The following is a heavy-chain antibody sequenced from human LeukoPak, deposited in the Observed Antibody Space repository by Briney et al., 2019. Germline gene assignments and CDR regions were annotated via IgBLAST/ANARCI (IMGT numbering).Heavy chain of an antibody. J-gene: IGHJ4*02. D-gene: IGHD3-22*01. CDR3: ARVTTGGYYNC. CDR1: GGSISSGTYY. Sequence: SQTPSLTCTVSGGSISSGTYYWTWIRQPAGKGLEWIGRIYTTGSTNYNPSLKSRVTMSTDTSKNQFSLKLSSVTAADTAVYYCARVTTGGYYNCWGQGTLVTVSS. CDR2: IYTTGST. V-gene: IGHV4-61*02.